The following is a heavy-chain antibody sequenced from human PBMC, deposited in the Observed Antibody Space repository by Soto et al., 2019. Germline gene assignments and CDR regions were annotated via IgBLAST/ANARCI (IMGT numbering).Heavy chain of an antibody. CDR1: GFTFSSYA. V-gene: IGHV3-23*01. CDR3: AKDGGVSSWKYCSGGSCYYYYMDV. J-gene: IGHJ6*03. CDR2: ISGSGGTT. D-gene: IGHD2-15*01. Sequence: GGSLRLSCAASGFTFSSYAMSWVRQAPGKGLEWVSAISGSGGTTYYADSVKGRFSISRDNSKNTVYLQMSSLRAEDAAVYYCAKDGGVSSWKYCSGGSCYYYYMDVWGKGTTVTVSS.